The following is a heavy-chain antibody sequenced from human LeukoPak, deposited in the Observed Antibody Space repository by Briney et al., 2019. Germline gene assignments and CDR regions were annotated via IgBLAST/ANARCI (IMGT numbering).Heavy chain of an antibody. V-gene: IGHV1-2*02. CDR3: ARGETEETGTRPDAFDI. Sequence: ASVKLSCKASGYTFTGYYMHWVRQAPGQGLEWMGWINPNSGDTKYAQKFQGRVTMTRDTSISTAYMELTRLRSDDSAVYYCARGETEETGTRPDAFDIWGQGTMVTVSS. CDR1: GYTFTGYY. J-gene: IGHJ3*02. D-gene: IGHD6-13*01. CDR2: INPNSGDT.